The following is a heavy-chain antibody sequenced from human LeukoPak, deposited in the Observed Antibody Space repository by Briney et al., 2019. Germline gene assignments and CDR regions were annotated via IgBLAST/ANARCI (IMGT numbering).Heavy chain of an antibody. V-gene: IGHV1-69*06. CDR3: ASGGYYDSSGYYYYYGMDV. Sequence: SVKVSCKASGGTFSSYAISWVRQAPGQGLEWMGGIIPIFGTANYAQKFQGRVTITADKSTSTAYMELSSLRSEDTAVYYCASGGYYDSSGYYYYYGMDVWGQGTTVTVSS. CDR1: GGTFSSYA. D-gene: IGHD3-22*01. J-gene: IGHJ6*02. CDR2: IIPIFGTA.